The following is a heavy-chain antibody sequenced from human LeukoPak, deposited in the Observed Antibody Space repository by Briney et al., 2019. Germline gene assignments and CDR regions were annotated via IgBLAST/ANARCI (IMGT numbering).Heavy chain of an antibody. J-gene: IGHJ4*02. CDR3: ARVIAVAGPMDSYYFDY. V-gene: IGHV4-59*01. Sequence: SETLSLTCTDSGGSISSYYWSWIRQPPGKGLEWIGYIYYSGSTNYNPSLKSRVTISVDTSKNQFSLKLSSVTAADTAVYYCARVIAVAGPMDSYYFDYWGQGTLVTVSS. CDR2: IYYSGST. D-gene: IGHD6-19*01. CDR1: GGSISSYY.